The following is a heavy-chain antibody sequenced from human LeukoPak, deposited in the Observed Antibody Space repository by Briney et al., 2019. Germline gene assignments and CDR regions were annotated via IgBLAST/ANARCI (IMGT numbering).Heavy chain of an antibody. D-gene: IGHD3-22*01. CDR3: ARVIVTYYYDSSGYYLDY. CDR1: GYTFTGQY. J-gene: IGHJ4*02. V-gene: IGHV1-18*01. Sequence: ASVKVSCKASGYTFTGQYVHWVRQAPGQGLEWMGWISAYNGNTNYAQKLQGRVTMTTDTSTSTAYMELRSLRSDDTAVYYCARVIVTYYYDSSGYYLDYWGQGTLVTVSS. CDR2: ISAYNGNT.